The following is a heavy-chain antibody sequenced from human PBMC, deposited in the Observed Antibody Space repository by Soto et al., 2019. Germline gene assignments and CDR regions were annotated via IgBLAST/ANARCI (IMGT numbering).Heavy chain of an antibody. CDR1: GGSISSGGYY. CDR2: IYYSGST. CDR3: AALYDSSGYSYYYYGMDV. J-gene: IGHJ6*02. V-gene: IGHV4-31*03. D-gene: IGHD3-22*01. Sequence: SETLSLTCTVSGGSISSGGYYWSWIRQHPGKGLEWIGYIYYSGSTYYNPSLKSRVTISVDTSKNQFSLKLSSVTAADTAVYYCAALYDSSGYSYYYYGMDVWGQGTTVTVSS.